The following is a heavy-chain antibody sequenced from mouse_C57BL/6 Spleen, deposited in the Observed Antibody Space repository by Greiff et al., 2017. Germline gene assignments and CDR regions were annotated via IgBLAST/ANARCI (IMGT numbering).Heavy chain of an antibody. V-gene: IGHV1-59*01. J-gene: IGHJ2*01. Sequence: VQLQQPGAELVRPGTSVKLSCKASGYTFTSYWMHWVKQRPGQGLEWIGVIDPSDSYTNYNQKFKGKATLTVDTSSSTAYMQLSSLTSEDSAVYYCARGEIKGYFDYWGQGTTLTVSS. CDR1: GYTFTSYW. D-gene: IGHD1-3*01. CDR3: ARGEIKGYFDY. CDR2: IDPSDSYT.